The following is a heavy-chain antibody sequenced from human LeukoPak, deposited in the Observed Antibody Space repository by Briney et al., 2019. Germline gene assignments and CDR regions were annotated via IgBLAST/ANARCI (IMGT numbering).Heavy chain of an antibody. V-gene: IGHV3-23*01. CDR2: ISGSGGST. Sequence: PGGSLRLSCAASGFTFSSYAMSCVRQAPGKGLEWVSAISGSGGSTYYADSEKGRFTISRDNSKNTLYLQMNSLRAGDTAVYYCANYLEHAEVIDYWGQGTLVTVSS. D-gene: IGHD1-1*01. CDR1: GFTFSSYA. J-gene: IGHJ4*02. CDR3: ANYLEHAEVIDY.